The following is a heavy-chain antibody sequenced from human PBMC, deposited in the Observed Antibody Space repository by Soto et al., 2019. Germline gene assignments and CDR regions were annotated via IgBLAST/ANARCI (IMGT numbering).Heavy chain of an antibody. CDR3: AKNGKPPYHSYGPDV. V-gene: IGHV1-18*01. J-gene: IGHJ6*02. CDR1: GYTFTRYG. CDR2: ISGYNGDT. Sequence: QGHLVQSGAEVKKPGASVKVSCKASGYTFTRYGISWVRQAPGQGLEWMGWISGYNGDTNYAKNLQRRRTAKXXXAXXTAYMELRSLTSDDPAVYYCAKNGKPPYHSYGPDVWGQGTTVTVSS. D-gene: IGHD1-26*01.